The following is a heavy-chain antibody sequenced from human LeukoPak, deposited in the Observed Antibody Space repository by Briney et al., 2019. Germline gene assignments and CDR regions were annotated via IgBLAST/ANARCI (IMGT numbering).Heavy chain of an antibody. V-gene: IGHV4-59*01. CDR2: IYYSGST. D-gene: IGHD6-13*01. Sequence: SETLSLTCTVSGGSISSYYWSWIRQPPGKRLEWIGYIYYSGSTNYNPSLKSRVTISVDTSKNQFSLKLSSVTAADTAVYYCARYLAAAGTKNAFDIWGQGTMVTVSS. CDR1: GGSISSYY. J-gene: IGHJ3*02. CDR3: ARYLAAAGTKNAFDI.